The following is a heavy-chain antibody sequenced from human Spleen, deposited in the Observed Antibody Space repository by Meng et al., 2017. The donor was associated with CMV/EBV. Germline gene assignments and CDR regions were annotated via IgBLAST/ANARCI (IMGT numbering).Heavy chain of an antibody. J-gene: IGHJ5*02. CDR2: IYYSGST. CDR3: ARAKYSSSSWWFDP. D-gene: IGHD6-6*01. Sequence: SETLSLTCTVSGGSVSSGTYYWSWIRQPPGKGLEWIGYIYYSGSTNYNPSLKSRVTISVDTSKNQFSLKLSSVTAADTAVYYCARAKYSSSSWWFDPWGQGTLVTVSS. V-gene: IGHV4-61*01. CDR1: GGSVSSGTYY.